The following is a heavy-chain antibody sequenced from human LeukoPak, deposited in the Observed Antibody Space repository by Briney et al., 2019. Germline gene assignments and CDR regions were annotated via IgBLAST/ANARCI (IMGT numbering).Heavy chain of an antibody. Sequence: SETLSLTCAVYGGSFSGYYWSWIRQPPGKGLEWIGEINHSGSTNYNPSLKSRVTISVDTSKNQFSLKLSSVTAADTAVYYCAKENSQWGFGANWGQGTLVTVSS. D-gene: IGHD3-10*01. CDR2: INHSGST. V-gene: IGHV4-34*01. J-gene: IGHJ4*02. CDR3: AKENSQWGFGAN. CDR1: GGSFSGYY.